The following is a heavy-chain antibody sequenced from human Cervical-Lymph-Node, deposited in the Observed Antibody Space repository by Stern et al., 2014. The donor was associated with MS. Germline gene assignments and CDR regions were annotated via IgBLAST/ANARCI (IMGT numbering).Heavy chain of an antibody. D-gene: IGHD2-15*01. Sequence: VQLVESGAEVKKPGASVTVSCKASGYTFIDYYIHWVRQAPGPGFEWLGWINASSGATNEEQKFQRMVTMTRDTSINTAYVELRRLRSDNTAVYFCAKVAWELLGAFDIWGQGTLITVSS. V-gene: IGHV1-2*02. J-gene: IGHJ3*02. CDR3: AKVAWELLGAFDI. CDR2: INASSGAT. CDR1: GYTFIDYY.